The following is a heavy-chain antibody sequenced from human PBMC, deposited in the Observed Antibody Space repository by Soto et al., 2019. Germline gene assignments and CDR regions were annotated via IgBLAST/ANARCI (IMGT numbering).Heavy chain of an antibody. D-gene: IGHD2-21*02. J-gene: IGHJ4*02. CDR2: IFSGGST. CDR1: GFTVSSNY. Sequence: EVQLVESGGGLVQPGGSLRLSCVASGFTVSSNYMSWVRQAPGKGLEWVSVIFSGGSTNYEDSVKGRFTISRDNSKNTLYLQMNGLRAEDTAVSYCATRVTAGYWGQGTLVTVSS. CDR3: ATRVTAGY. V-gene: IGHV3-66*01.